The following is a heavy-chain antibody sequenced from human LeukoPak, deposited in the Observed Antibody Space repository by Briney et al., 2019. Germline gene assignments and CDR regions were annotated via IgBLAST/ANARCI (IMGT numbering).Heavy chain of an antibody. Sequence: PGGSLRLSCTASEFRFSTYAMNWDRQDLGKGLERVASVIGSCVDTYHAVSVKGRFTVSRDNSKNTLYLQMTSLRAEDTAVYYCAKGAASRCRGALCYPFDCWGQGTLVTVSS. D-gene: IGHD2-15*01. V-gene: IGHV3-23*01. CDR2: VIGSCVDT. CDR3: AKGAASRCRGALCYPFDC. CDR1: EFRFSTYA. J-gene: IGHJ4*02.